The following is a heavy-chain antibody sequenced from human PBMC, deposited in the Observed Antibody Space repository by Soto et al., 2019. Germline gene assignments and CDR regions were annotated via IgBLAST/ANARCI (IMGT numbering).Heavy chain of an antibody. D-gene: IGHD4-17*01. CDR2: VYYTGTT. CDR3: AREFGTTVTTFDY. Sequence: PSETLSLTCTVSDGSISDHYWSWIRQPPGKGLEWIGYVYYTGTTNYNPSLKSRVNMSMDTSKNQFSLKLSSVTAADTAVYYCAREFGTTVTTFDYWGQGTLVTVSS. V-gene: IGHV4-59*11. CDR1: DGSISDHY. J-gene: IGHJ4*02.